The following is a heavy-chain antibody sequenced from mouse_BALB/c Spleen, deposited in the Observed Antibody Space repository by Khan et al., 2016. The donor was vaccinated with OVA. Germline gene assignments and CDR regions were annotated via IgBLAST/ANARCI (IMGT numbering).Heavy chain of an antibody. CDR3: ARETSYWYFDA. CDR1: GYTFTNYR. CDR2: INTHTGES. J-gene: IGHJ1*01. V-gene: IGHV9-1*02. D-gene: IGHD1-3*01. Sequence: QIQLVQSGPELKKPGETVKISCKAAGYTFTNYRMNWMKQAPEKGLKWMGWINTHTGESTYGDDFKGRFAFSLETSATTAYLQINNLKNEDMATYFCARETSYWYFDAWGAGTTVTVSS.